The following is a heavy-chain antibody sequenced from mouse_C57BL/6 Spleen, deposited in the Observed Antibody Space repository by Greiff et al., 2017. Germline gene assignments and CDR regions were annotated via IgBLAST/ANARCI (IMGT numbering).Heavy chain of an antibody. CDR2: ISYDGSN. V-gene: IGHV3-6*01. Sequence: EVQLQESGPGLVKPSQSLSLTCSVTGYSITSGYYWNWIRQFPGNKLEWMGYISYDGSNNYNPSLKNRISITRDTSKNQFFLKLNSVTTEDTATYYCARDSLWDVSWFAYWGQGTLVTVSA. D-gene: IGHD4-1*01. CDR1: GYSITSGYY. J-gene: IGHJ3*01. CDR3: ARDSLWDVSWFAY.